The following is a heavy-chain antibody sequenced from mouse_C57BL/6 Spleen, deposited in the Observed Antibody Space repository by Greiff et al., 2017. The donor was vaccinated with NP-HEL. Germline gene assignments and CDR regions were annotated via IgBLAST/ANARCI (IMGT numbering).Heavy chain of an antibody. V-gene: IGHV1-61*01. D-gene: IGHD3-2*02. CDR3: ARVGAQATAY. J-gene: IGHJ3*01. CDR1: GYTFTSYW. Sequence: VQLQQPGAELVRPGSSVKLSCKASGYTFTSYWMDWVKQRPGQGLEWIGNIYPSDSETHYNQKFKDKATLTVDKSSSTAYMQLSSLTSEDSAVYYCARVGAQATAYWGQGTLVTVSA. CDR2: IYPSDSET.